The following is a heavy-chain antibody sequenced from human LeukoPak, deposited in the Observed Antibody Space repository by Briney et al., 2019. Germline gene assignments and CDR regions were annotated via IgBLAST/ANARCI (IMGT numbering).Heavy chain of an antibody. Sequence: GGSLRLSCAASGFTFSSYGMHWVRQAPGKGLEWVAVISYDGSNKYYADSVKGRFTISRDNSKNTLYLQMNSLRAEDTAVYYCALPRYSYGYLDYWGQGTLVTVSS. D-gene: IGHD5-18*01. CDR1: GFTFSSYG. CDR2: ISYDGSNK. CDR3: ALPRYSYGYLDY. J-gene: IGHJ4*02. V-gene: IGHV3-30*03.